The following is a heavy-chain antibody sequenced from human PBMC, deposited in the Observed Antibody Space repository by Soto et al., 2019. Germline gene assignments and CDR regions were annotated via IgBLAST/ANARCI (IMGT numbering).Heavy chain of an antibody. V-gene: IGHV3-30-3*01. J-gene: IGHJ2*01. CDR1: GFTFSSYA. CDR2: ISYDGSNK. CDR3: ATASGAHWYFDL. Sequence: QVPLVESGGGVVQPGRSLRLSCAASGFTFSSYAMHWVRRAPGKGLEWVAVISYDGSNKYYADSVKGRFTISRDNSKNTLYLQMNSLRAEDTAVYYCATASGAHWYFDLWGRGTLVTVSS. D-gene: IGHD2-15*01.